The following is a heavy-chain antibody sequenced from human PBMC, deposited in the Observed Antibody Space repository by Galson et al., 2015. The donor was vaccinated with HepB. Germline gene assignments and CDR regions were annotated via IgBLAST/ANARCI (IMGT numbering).Heavy chain of an antibody. V-gene: IGHV6-1*01. CDR3: TRVAHLGRGMNV. Sequence: CAISGDSVSRDTVGWNWIRQSPSRGLEWLGRTYYRSKWYSDYAISVKSRIIINADSSRNQFFLQLNSVIPEDTAVYYCTRVAHLGRGMNVWGQGTTVTVSS. J-gene: IGHJ6*02. CDR2: TYYRSKWYS. D-gene: IGHD3-10*01. CDR1: GDSVSRDTVG.